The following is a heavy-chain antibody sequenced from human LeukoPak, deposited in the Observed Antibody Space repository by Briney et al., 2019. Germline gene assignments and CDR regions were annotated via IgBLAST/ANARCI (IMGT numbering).Heavy chain of an antibody. D-gene: IGHD2-2*01. CDR1: GGSFSGYY. V-gene: IGHV4-34*01. J-gene: IGHJ6*02. CDR3: ARLSSTTVVGYGMDV. Sequence: PSETLSLTCAVYGGSFSGYYWSWIRQPPGKGLEWIGEINHSGSTNYNPSLKSRVTISVDTSKNQFSLTLSSVTAADTAVYYCARLSSTTVVGYGMDVWGQGTTVTVSS. CDR2: INHSGST.